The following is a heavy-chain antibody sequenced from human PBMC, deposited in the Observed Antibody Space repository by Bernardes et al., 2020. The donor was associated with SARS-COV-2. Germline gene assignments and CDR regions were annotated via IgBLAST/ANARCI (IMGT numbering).Heavy chain of an antibody. CDR2: IKTDGSST. D-gene: IGHD2-2*01. V-gene: IGHV3-74*01. J-gene: IGHJ4*02. CDR3: AGTSTTCCDY. CDR1: GFTFSNYW. Sequence: GGSLRLSCAASGFTFSNYWMHWVRQVPGKGLVWVSRIKTDGSSTSYADSVKGRFTISRDNAKNTLYLQMNSLRVEDTAIYYCAGTSTTCCDYWGQGTLVTVSS.